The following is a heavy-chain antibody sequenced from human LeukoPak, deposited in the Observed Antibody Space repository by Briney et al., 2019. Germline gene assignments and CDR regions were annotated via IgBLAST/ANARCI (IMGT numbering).Heavy chain of an antibody. V-gene: IGHV3-7*01. J-gene: IGHJ4*02. CDR3: ASEVVVVAAYDY. CDR2: IKQDGSEK. D-gene: IGHD2-15*01. Sequence: GGSLRLSCAASGFTFSSYWMSWVRQAPGKGLEWVANIKQDGSEKYYVDSVEGRFTISRDNAKNSLYLQMNSLRAEDTAVYYCASEVVVVAAYDYWGQGTLVTVSS. CDR1: GFTFSSYW.